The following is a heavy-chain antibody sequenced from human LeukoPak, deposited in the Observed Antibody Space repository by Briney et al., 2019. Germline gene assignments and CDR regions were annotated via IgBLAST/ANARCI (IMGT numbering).Heavy chain of an antibody. Sequence: GGSLRLSCAASGFTFSSYSMNWVRQAPGKGLEWVSSISSSSSYIYYADSVKGRSTISRDNAKTSLYVQMNSLRAEDTAVYYCARAAAGNFDYWGQGTLVTVSS. CDR1: GFTFSSYS. V-gene: IGHV3-21*01. D-gene: IGHD6-13*01. J-gene: IGHJ4*02. CDR2: ISSSSSYI. CDR3: ARAAAGNFDY.